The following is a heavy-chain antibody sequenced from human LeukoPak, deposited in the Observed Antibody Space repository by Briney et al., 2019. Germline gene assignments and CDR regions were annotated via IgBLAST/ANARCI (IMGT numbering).Heavy chain of an antibody. CDR1: GGSTSSSSFY. CDR3: ARLRAYYYDSSGYYNFDF. Sequence: SETLSLTCTVSGGSTSSSSFYWGWIRQPPGKGLECIGRISFSGRTYYNPSLQSRVTISVDTPKNQFSLRLSSVTAADTAVYYCARLRAYYYDSSGYYNFDFWGQGTLVTVSS. CDR2: ISFSGRT. V-gene: IGHV4-39*01. D-gene: IGHD3-22*01. J-gene: IGHJ4*02.